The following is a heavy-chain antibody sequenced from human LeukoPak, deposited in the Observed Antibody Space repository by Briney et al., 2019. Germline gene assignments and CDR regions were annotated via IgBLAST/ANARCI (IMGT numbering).Heavy chain of an antibody. Sequence: SETLSLTCTVSGGSISNYYWSWLRQPPGKGLEWIGYIYFSGTTNINPSLKSRVTISVDMSKNQFSLKLSSVTAADTAVYYCAREDPQATVPEGLDVWGQGTTVTVSS. J-gene: IGHJ6*02. CDR1: GGSISNYY. CDR2: IYFSGTT. CDR3: AREDPQATVPEGLDV. V-gene: IGHV4-59*01. D-gene: IGHD4-17*01.